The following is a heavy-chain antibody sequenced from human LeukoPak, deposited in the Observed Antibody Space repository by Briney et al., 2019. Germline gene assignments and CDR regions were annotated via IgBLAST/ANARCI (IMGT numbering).Heavy chain of an antibody. CDR1: GGSISSSTYY. Sequence: SETLSLTCTVSGGSISSSTYYWGWIRQPPGKGLEWIGSIYYSGSTYYNPSLKSRVTVSVDTSKNQFSLKLSSVTAADTAVYYCARLVSGWFDPWGQGTQVTVSS. D-gene: IGHD3-10*01. J-gene: IGHJ5*02. V-gene: IGHV4-39*01. CDR3: ARLVSGWFDP. CDR2: IYYSGST.